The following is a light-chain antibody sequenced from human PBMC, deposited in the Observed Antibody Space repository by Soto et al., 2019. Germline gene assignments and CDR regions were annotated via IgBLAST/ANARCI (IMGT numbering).Light chain of an antibody. CDR3: CAYAGSSTFV. CDR1: SSDVGNYNL. V-gene: IGLV2-23*01. Sequence: QSALTQPASVSGSPGQSITISCTGTSSDVGNYNLVSWYQQHPGKAPKLMIYEGSKRPSGVSNRFSGSKSGNTASLTISGLQAEDGADYYCCAYAGSSTFVLGTGTKVTVL. CDR2: EGS. J-gene: IGLJ1*01.